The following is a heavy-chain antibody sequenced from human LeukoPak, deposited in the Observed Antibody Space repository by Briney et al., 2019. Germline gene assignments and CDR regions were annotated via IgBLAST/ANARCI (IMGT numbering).Heavy chain of an antibody. J-gene: IGHJ5*02. Sequence: GGSLRLSCTASGLIFSSYWMSWVRQAPGKGLEWVANIKEDGSEKYYVDSVKGRLTISRDNAKNSLYLQMNSLRAGDTAVYYCARDRKSDGFDPWGQGTLVTVSS. CDR3: ARDRKSDGFDP. CDR2: IKEDGSEK. V-gene: IGHV3-7*04. CDR1: GLIFSSYW.